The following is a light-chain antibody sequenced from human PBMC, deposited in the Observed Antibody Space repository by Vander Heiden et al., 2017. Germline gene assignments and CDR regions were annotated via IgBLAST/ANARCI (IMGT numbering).Light chain of an antibody. CDR1: QSISSW. V-gene: IGKV1-5*01. J-gene: IGKJ1*01. Sequence: DIQMTQSPSTLSASVGDRVTIPCRASQSISSWLAWYQQKPGKAPKLLIYDASSLESGVPSRFSGSGSGTEFTLTISSLQPDDFATYYCQQYNSYWTFGQGTKLEIK. CDR2: DAS. CDR3: QQYNSYWT.